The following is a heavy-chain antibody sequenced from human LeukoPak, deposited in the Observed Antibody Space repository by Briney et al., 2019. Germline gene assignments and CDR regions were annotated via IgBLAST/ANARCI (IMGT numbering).Heavy chain of an antibody. CDR3: ARVEGNGYGFDY. D-gene: IGHD5-18*01. V-gene: IGHV3-74*01. CDR2: INIDERIT. J-gene: IGHJ4*02. Sequence: GSLSLSCAASGFSFSTQRMHWVRQAPGKGLVWVSYINIDERITGYADSVKGRFTISRDNSKNTLYLQMNSLRAEDTAVYYCARVEGNGYGFDYWGQGTLVTVSS. CDR1: GFSFSTQR.